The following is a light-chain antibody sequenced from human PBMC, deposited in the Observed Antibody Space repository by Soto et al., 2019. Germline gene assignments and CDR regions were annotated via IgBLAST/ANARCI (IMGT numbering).Light chain of an antibody. J-gene: IGKJ1*01. Sequence: DIHMAQSPSTLSASVGDRVTITCRASQSISSWLAWYKQKPGKAPKLLIYDASILESGVPSRFSGVGSGTDLTLTISSLQPDDFATYYCQQYNSYSSTFGQGTKVDIK. CDR1: QSISSW. V-gene: IGKV1-5*01. CDR2: DAS. CDR3: QQYNSYSST.